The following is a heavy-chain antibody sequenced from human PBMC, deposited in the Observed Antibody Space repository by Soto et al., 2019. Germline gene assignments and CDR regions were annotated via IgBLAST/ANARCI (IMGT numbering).Heavy chain of an antibody. CDR1: GGSFNTGTYY. D-gene: IGHD3-22*01. J-gene: IGHJ3*02. Sequence: PSETLSLTCTVSGGSFNTGTYYWSWIRQHPGKGLEWIGRIYTSGSTNYNPSLKSRVTMSVDTSKSQFSLKLSSVTAADTAVYYCARGGSSGYYFRGAFDIWGQGTMVT. CDR2: IYTSGST. V-gene: IGHV4-61*01. CDR3: ARGGSSGYYFRGAFDI.